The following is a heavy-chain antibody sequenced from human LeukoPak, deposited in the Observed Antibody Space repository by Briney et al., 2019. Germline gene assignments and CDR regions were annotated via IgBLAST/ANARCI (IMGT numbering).Heavy chain of an antibody. J-gene: IGHJ3*02. CDR3: ARDFGDLDAFDI. CDR2: INHSGST. V-gene: IGHV4-34*01. CDR1: GGSFSGYY. D-gene: IGHD3-16*01. Sequence: SETLSLTCAVYGGSFSGYYWSWIRQPPGKGLEWIGEINHSGSTNYNPSLKSRVTISVDTSKNQFSLKLSSVTAADTAVYYCARDFGDLDAFDIWGQGTMVTVSS.